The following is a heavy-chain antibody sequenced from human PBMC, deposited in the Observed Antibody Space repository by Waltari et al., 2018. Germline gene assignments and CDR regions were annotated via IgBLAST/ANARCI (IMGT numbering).Heavy chain of an antibody. CDR1: GGSITSNNHH. J-gene: IGHJ4*02. CDR3: ASKRGYSGYASFISDY. Sequence: QLQLQESGPGLVKPSETLSLTCTVSGGSITSNNHHWGWTRQPPGKGPEWIGSIYYSGSPYYNPSLQSRVTISIDTSKNQFSLKLTSVTAADTAVYFCASKRGYSGYASFISDYWGQGTLVTVSS. D-gene: IGHD5-12*01. CDR2: IYYSGSP. V-gene: IGHV4-39*01.